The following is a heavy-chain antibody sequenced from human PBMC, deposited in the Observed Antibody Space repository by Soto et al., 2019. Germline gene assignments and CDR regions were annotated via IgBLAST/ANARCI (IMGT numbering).Heavy chain of an antibody. CDR1: GFTFSSYG. J-gene: IGHJ5*02. V-gene: IGHV3-33*01. CDR2: IWYDGSNK. Sequence: QVQLVESGGGVVQPGRSLRLSCAASGFTFSSYGMHWVRQAPGKGLEWVAVIWYDGSNKYYADSVKGRFTISRDNSKNTLYLQMNSLRAEDTAVYYCARESILTGYKGWFDPWGQGTLVTVSS. D-gene: IGHD3-9*01. CDR3: ARESILTGYKGWFDP.